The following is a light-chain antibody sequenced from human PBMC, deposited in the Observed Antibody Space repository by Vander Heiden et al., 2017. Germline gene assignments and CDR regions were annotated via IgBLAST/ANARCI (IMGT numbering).Light chain of an antibody. J-gene: IGLJ2*01. CDR3: SSYTGSNNLI. CDR2: EVS. V-gene: IGLV2-8*01. CDR1: SNDVGGYNY. Sequence: QSALTQPRSASGSPGQSVTISCTGTSNDVGGYNYVSWYQHHPGKAPKLMIYEVSKRPSGVPDRFSGSKSGNTASLTVSGLQAEDEADYYCSSYTGSNNLIFGGGTKLTVL.